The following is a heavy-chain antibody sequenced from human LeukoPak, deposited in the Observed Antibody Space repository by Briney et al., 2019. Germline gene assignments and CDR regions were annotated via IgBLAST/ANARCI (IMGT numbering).Heavy chain of an antibody. Sequence: ASVKVSCKASGYTFTSYDINWVRQATGQGLEWMGWVNPNNGNTGYAQKFQGRVTVTRNTSISTAYMELSSLRSEDTAVYYCARPGISGSYPYYLDYWGQGTLVTVSS. CDR3: ARPGISGSYPYYLDY. CDR1: GYTFTSYD. V-gene: IGHV1-8*01. D-gene: IGHD3-10*01. CDR2: VNPNNGNT. J-gene: IGHJ4*02.